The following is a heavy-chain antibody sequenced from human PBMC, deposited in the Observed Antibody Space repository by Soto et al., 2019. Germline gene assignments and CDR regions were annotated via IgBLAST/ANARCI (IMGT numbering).Heavy chain of an antibody. CDR2: INPSGGST. J-gene: IGHJ3*02. V-gene: IGHV1-46*01. CDR3: ARDQGRAVGPDAFDI. D-gene: IGHD6-19*01. Sequence: VASVKVSCKASGYTFTTYYIHWVRQAPGQGLEWMGIINPSGGSTTYAQKFQGRVTMTRDTSTSTVYMELSSLRSEDTAVFYCARDQGRAVGPDAFDIWGQGTMVTVS. CDR1: GYTFTTYY.